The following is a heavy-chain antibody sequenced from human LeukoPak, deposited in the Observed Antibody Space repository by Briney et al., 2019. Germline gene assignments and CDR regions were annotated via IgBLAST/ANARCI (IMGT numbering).Heavy chain of an antibody. J-gene: IGHJ4*02. CDR1: GFTFSSYS. Sequence: GGSLRLSCAASGFTFSSYSMNWVRQAPGKGLEWVSSISSSSSYIYYADLVKGRFTISRDNAKNSLYLQMNSLRAEDTAVYYCARDGEPRYYFDYWGQGTLVTVSS. V-gene: IGHV3-21*01. CDR3: ARDGEPRYYFDY. CDR2: ISSSSSYI. D-gene: IGHD1-14*01.